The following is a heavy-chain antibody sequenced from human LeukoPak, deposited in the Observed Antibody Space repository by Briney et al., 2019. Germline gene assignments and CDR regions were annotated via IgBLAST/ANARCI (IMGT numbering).Heavy chain of an antibody. V-gene: IGHV3-30*04. CDR3: ARDKDCGSTTFFNAFDI. D-gene: IGHD2-2*01. CDR2: ISYDGSSK. J-gene: IGHJ3*02. Sequence: TGGSLRLSCEASGFTFSTHEMHWVRQAPGKGLEWVAVISYDGSSKYYADSVKGRFTISRDNSKNTLYMEMNSLRTEDMAVYYCARDKDCGSTTFFNAFDICGQGTMVTVSS. CDR1: GFTFSTHE.